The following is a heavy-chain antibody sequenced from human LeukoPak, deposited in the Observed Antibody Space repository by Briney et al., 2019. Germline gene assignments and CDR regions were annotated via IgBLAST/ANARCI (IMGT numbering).Heavy chain of an antibody. J-gene: IGHJ4*02. CDR2: IYYSGGT. CDR1: GGSISGYY. V-gene: IGHV4-59*08. D-gene: IGHD3-22*01. CDR3: ARLGSYDTIGYFFKQ. Sequence: PSETLALPCTVSGGSISGYYWSWIRQSPGKALEWIGYIYYSGGTSYSPSLKSRITISLDTSQNQFSLTLGSVTAADTAIYYCARLGSYDTIGYFFKQWGQKMRVTVSS.